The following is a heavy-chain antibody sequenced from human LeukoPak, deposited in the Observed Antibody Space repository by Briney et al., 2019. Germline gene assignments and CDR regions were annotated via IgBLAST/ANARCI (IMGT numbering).Heavy chain of an antibody. Sequence: GGSLRLSCAASGFTVSGNYMSWVRQAPGKGLQWVSTIYKEGNTFYADSVRGRFTLSRDNSKNTLYLQMNSLRAEDTAVYYCAKDLGYCGGDCYSFIDYWGQGTLVTVSS. CDR1: GFTVSGNY. D-gene: IGHD2-21*02. CDR3: AKDLGYCGGDCYSFIDY. J-gene: IGHJ4*02. V-gene: IGHV3-66*01. CDR2: IYKEGNT.